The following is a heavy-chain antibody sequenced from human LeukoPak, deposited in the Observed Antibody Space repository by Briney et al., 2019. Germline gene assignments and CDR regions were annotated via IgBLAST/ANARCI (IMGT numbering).Heavy chain of an antibody. Sequence: NPGGSLRLSCAASGFTFSNAWMMWVRQAPGKGLEWVGRSISKTEGGTTDYAAPVKGRFTISRDDSKNTLYLQMNSLKTEDTSVYYCPTDPTYGDSNWFDPWGQGPLLPVPS. CDR3: PTDPTYGDSNWFDP. CDR2: SISKTEGGTT. D-gene: IGHD4-17*01. V-gene: IGHV3-15*01. CDR1: GFTFSNAW. J-gene: IGHJ5*02.